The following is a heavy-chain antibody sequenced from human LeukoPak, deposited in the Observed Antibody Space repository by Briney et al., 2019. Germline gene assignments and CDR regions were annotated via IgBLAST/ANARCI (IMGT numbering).Heavy chain of an antibody. J-gene: IGHJ5*02. Sequence: KPSETLSLTCTVSGGSISSYYWSWIRQPPGKGLEWIGYIYYSGSTNYNPSLKGRVTISVDTSKNQFSLKLSSVTAADTAVYYCARARIVGATSPWFDPWGQGTLVTVSS. CDR1: GGSISSYY. CDR2: IYYSGST. D-gene: IGHD1-26*01. CDR3: ARARIVGATSPWFDP. V-gene: IGHV4-59*01.